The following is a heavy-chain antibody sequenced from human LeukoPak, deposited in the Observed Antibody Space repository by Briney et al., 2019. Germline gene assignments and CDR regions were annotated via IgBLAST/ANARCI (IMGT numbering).Heavy chain of an antibody. Sequence: GRSLRLSCAASGFTFNSYGMHWVRQTPGKGLEWVAVIYYDGSDKFYGDSVKGRFTISRDNSKNTLYLQMNSLRAEDTAVYYCARGGLTAAAIDYWGQGTLVTVSS. CDR1: GFTFNSYG. V-gene: IGHV3-33*01. D-gene: IGHD2-2*01. CDR2: IYYDGSDK. CDR3: ARGGLTAAAIDY. J-gene: IGHJ4*02.